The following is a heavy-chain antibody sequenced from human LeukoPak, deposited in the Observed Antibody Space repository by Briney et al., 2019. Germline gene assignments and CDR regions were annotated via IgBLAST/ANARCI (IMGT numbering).Heavy chain of an antibody. CDR3: ARSPII. V-gene: IGHV3-48*01. Sequence: GGSLRLSCAASGFTFSSYGMTWVRQAPGKGLEWVSYIGGSSNSIYYADSVKGRFTISRDNARNSLYLLMNSLRAEDTAVYYCARSPIIWGQGTMVTVSS. J-gene: IGHJ3*02. CDR2: IGGSSNSI. CDR1: GFTFSSYG.